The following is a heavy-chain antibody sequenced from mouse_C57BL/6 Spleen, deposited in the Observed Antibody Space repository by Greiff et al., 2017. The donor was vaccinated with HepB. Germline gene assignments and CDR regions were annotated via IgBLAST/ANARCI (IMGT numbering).Heavy chain of an antibody. D-gene: IGHD1-1*01. CDR2: ISYDGSN. J-gene: IGHJ4*01. V-gene: IGHV3-6*01. CDR1: GYSITSGYY. Sequence: VQLQQSGPGLVKPSQSLSLTCSVTGYSITSGYYWNWIRQFPGNKLEWMGYISYDGSNNYNPSLKNRISITRDTSKNQFFLKLNSVTTEDTATYYWARDVGYGSRDYAMDYWGQGTSVTVSS. CDR3: ARDVGYGSRDYAMDY.